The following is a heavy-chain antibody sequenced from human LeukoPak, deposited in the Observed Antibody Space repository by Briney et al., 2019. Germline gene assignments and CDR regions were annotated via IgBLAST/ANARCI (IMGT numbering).Heavy chain of an antibody. Sequence: ASVKVSCKASGYTFTGYYMHWARQAPGQGLEWMGWINPNSGGTNYAQKFQGRVTMTRDTSISTAYMELSRLRSDDTAEYYCARWGYSGYDWGNWFDPWGQGTLVTVSS. CDR3: ARWGYSGYDWGNWFDP. J-gene: IGHJ5*02. D-gene: IGHD5-12*01. CDR1: GYTFTGYY. V-gene: IGHV1-2*02. CDR2: INPNSGGT.